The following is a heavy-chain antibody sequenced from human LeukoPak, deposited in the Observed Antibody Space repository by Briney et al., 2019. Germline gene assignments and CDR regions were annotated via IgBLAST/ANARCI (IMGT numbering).Heavy chain of an antibody. Sequence: GGSLRLSCAASGFTFSSYAMHWVRQAPGKGLEWVAVISYDGSNKYYADSVKGRFTISRDNSKNTLYLQMNSLRAEDTAVYYCAREASGSDIWGQGTMVTVSS. CDR3: AREASGSDI. J-gene: IGHJ3*02. CDR2: ISYDGSNK. D-gene: IGHD1-26*01. V-gene: IGHV3-30*01. CDR1: GFTFSSYA.